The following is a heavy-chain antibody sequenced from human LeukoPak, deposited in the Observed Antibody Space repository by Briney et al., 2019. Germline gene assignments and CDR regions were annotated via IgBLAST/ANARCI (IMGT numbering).Heavy chain of an antibody. V-gene: IGHV3-11*04. CDR2: ISSSGSTI. CDR3: ARGQNYAPRENDAFDI. J-gene: IGHJ3*02. D-gene: IGHD3-16*01. CDR1: GFTFSDYY. Sequence: GGSLRLSCAASGFTFSDYYMSWIRQAPGKGLEWVSYISSSGSTIYYADSVKGRFTISRDNAKNSLYLQMNSLRAEDTAVYYCARGQNYAPRENDAFDIWGQGTMVTVSS.